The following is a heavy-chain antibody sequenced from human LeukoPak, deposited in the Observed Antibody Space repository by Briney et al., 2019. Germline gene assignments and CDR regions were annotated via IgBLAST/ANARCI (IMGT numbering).Heavy chain of an antibody. CDR1: GGSISSGGYY. Sequence: SQTLSLTCTVSGGSISSGGYYWSWIRQPPGKGLEWIGYIYHSGSTYYNPSLKSRVTISVDRSKNQFSLKLSSVTAADTAVYYCAREGWYSGAFDIWGQGTMVTVSS. J-gene: IGHJ3*02. CDR2: IYHSGST. V-gene: IGHV4-30-2*01. D-gene: IGHD6-19*01. CDR3: AREGWYSGAFDI.